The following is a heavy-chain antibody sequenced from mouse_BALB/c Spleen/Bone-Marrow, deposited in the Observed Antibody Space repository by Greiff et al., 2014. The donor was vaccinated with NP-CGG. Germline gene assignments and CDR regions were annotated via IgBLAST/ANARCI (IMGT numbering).Heavy chain of an antibody. CDR1: GFTFSSYG. D-gene: IGHD2-4*01. J-gene: IGHJ3*01. V-gene: IGHV5-6-3*01. CDR3: GRDNYYDYDGFAY. Sequence: DVHLVESGGGLVQPGGSLKISCAASGFTFSSYGMSWVRQTPDKRLDLVATINSNGGSTYYPDSVKGRFTISRDNAKNTLYLQMSSLKSEDTAMYYCGRDNYYDYDGFAYWGQGTLVTVSA. CDR2: INSNGGST.